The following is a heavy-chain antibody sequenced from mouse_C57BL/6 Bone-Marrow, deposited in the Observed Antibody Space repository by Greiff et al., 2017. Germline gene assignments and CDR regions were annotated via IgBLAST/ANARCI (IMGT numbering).Heavy chain of an antibody. J-gene: IGHJ2*01. CDR2: INPNNGGT. CDR1: GYTFTDYY. Sequence: VQLQQSGPELVKPGASVKISCKASGYTFTDYYMNWVKQSHGKSLEWIGDINPNNGGTSYNQKFKGKATLTVDKSSSTAYMELRSLTSEDSAVYYCARFSSIPWGQGTTLTVSS. CDR3: ARFSSIP. D-gene: IGHD5-1-1*01. V-gene: IGHV1-26*01.